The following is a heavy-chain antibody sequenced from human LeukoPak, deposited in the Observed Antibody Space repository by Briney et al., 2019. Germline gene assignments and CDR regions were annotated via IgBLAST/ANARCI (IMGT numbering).Heavy chain of an antibody. CDR2: INHSGST. Sequence: SETLSLTCAVYGGSFSGYYWSWIRQPPGKGLEWVGEINHSGSTDYNPSLKSRVTISVDTSKNQFSLKLTSVTAADTAVYYCARDPTEGRYLDYWGQGALVTVSS. D-gene: IGHD4-17*01. CDR3: ARDPTEGRYLDY. CDR1: GGSFSGYY. V-gene: IGHV4-34*01. J-gene: IGHJ4*02.